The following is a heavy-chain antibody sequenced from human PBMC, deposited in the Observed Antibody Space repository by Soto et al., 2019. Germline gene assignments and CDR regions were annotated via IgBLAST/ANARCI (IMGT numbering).Heavy chain of an antibody. Sequence: QVQVQQWGAGLLKSSEILSLTCAVYGGSFSGFYWSWIRQSPGKGLEWIGEVNPTGSTKYNPSLKSRVTISVDASKNQFSLNLDSVTAADTALYFCERSRERWLVDAFDIWGQGTMVTVSS. D-gene: IGHD6-19*01. CDR3: ERSRERWLVDAFDI. CDR2: VNPTGST. J-gene: IGHJ3*02. CDR1: GGSFSGFY. V-gene: IGHV4-34*01.